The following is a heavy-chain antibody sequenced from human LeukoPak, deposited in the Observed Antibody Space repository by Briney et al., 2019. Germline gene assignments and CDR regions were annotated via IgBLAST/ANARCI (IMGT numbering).Heavy chain of an antibody. CDR1: GYTFTNYA. D-gene: IGHD1/OR15-1a*01. J-gene: IGHJ5*02. V-gene: IGHV1-3*03. CDR2: INTGNGNT. Sequence: ASVKVSCKASGYTFTNYAIHWVRQAPGQRLEWMGWINTGNGNTKYSQQFQARVTIARDTSASTVYMELSSLRSEDMAVYYCARGDGYEQGENWFDPWGQGTLVTVSS. CDR3: ARGDGYEQGENWFDP.